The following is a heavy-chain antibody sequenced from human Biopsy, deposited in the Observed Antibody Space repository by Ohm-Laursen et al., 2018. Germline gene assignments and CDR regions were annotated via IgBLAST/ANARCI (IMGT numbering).Heavy chain of an antibody. CDR3: ARDDAVTVIRGLYY. CDR1: GGSISSYY. Sequence: SETLSLTWTVSGGSISSYYWNWIRQPPGKGLEWIGYIYYSGTTDYSPSLKSRVTISIDKSKNQFFLELSSVTAEDTAVYYCARDDAVTVIRGLYYWGQGALVTVSS. D-gene: IGHD2-21*02. V-gene: IGHV4-59*01. J-gene: IGHJ4*02. CDR2: IYYSGTT.